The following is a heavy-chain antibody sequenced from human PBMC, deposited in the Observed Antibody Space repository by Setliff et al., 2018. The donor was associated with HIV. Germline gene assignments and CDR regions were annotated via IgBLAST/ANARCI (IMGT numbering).Heavy chain of an antibody. CDR1: GFTFNIYG. J-gene: IGHJ4*02. V-gene: IGHV3-30*02. CDR2: IGYDGSNK. CDR3: VNRAWLES. Sequence: GGSLRLSCSASGFTFNIYGIHWVRQAPGKGLEWVAYIGYDGSNKEYADSVKGRFTISRDNSKKTLYLQMNNLTTEDTAVYYCVNRAWLESWGQGTLVTVSS.